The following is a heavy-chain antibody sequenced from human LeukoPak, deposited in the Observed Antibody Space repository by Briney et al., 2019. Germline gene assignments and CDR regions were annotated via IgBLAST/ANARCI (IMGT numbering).Heavy chain of an antibody. CDR2: INHSGST. J-gene: IGHJ5*02. CDR3: ARGGDSSVP. CDR1: GGSFSGYY. V-gene: IGHV4-34*01. Sequence: SSETLSLTCAVYGGSFSGYYWSWIRQPPGKGLEWIGEINHSGSTNYNPSLKSRVTISVDTSKNQFSLKLSSVTAADTAVYYCARGGDSSVPWGQGTLVTVSS. D-gene: IGHD3-22*01.